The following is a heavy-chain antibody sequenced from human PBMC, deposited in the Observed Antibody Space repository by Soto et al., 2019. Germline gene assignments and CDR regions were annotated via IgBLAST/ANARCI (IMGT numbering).Heavy chain of an antibody. J-gene: IGHJ4*02. CDR1: GGTFSPYT. Sequence: QVQLVQSGAEVKKPGSSVKVSCKASGGTFSPYTINWVRQAPVQGVEWMGRIIPFHGVTNYAQKFQAKVTITADKSTSTAYMELRGLRFEDTAMYYCTRDWEITVSTWSFGGFWGRGTLVTVSS. CDR2: IIPFHGVT. CDR3: TRDWEITVSTWSFGGF. V-gene: IGHV1-69*08. D-gene: IGHD3-10*01.